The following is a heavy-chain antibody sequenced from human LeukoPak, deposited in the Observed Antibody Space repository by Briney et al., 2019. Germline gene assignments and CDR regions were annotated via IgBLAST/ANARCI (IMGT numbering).Heavy chain of an antibody. Sequence: PSETLSLTCAVSGGSISSDYWSWIRQPAGKGLEWIGRIYTSGSTNYNPSLKSRVTISVDTSKNQFSLKLSSVTAADTAVYYCARTSCYRGCYQHWGQGTLVTVSS. V-gene: IGHV4-4*07. CDR2: IYTSGST. J-gene: IGHJ1*01. CDR3: ARTSCYRGCYQH. CDR1: GGSISSDY. D-gene: IGHD2-2*01.